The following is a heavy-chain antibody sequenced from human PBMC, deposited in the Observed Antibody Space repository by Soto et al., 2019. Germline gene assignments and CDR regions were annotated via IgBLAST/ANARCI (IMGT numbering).Heavy chain of an antibody. V-gene: IGHV3-9*01. J-gene: IGHJ4*02. CDR2: ISWNSGSI. CDR3: AKYFKSLVPRENYYHF. CDR1: GFTFDDYA. D-gene: IGHD2-15*01. Sequence: GGSLRLSCAASGFTFDDYAMHWVRQAPGKGLEWVSYISWNSGSIGYADSVRGRFTISRDNAKNSLYLQMNSLRAEDTALYYCAKYFKSLVPRENYYHFWGQGTLVTVFS.